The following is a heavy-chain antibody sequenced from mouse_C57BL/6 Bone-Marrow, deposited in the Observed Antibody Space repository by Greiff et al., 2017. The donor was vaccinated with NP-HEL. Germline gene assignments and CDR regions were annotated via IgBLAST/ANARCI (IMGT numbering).Heavy chain of an antibody. V-gene: IGHV1-82*01. CDR3: ARGEVDY. CDR1: GYAFSSSW. J-gene: IGHJ2*01. Sequence: LQESGPELVKPGASVKISCKASGYAFSSSWMNWVKQRPGKGLEWIGRIYPGDGDTNYNGKFKGKATLTADKSSSTAYMQLSSLTSEDSAVYFCARGEVDYWGQGTTLTVSS. CDR2: IYPGDGDT.